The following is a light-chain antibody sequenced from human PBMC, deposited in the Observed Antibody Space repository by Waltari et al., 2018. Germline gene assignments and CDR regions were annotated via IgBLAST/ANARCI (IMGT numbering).Light chain of an antibody. J-gene: IGKJ2*03. CDR3: MQALEFPYS. Sequence: EIVMTQTPLSLPVTLGETASFSCRSSQSLLDSEDGNTYLEWYLQKPGQSPQLLIYEVSNRASGVPDRFSGSGSDTDFTLKISRVEAEDVGVYYCMQALEFPYSFGQGTKVEIK. CDR1: QSLLDSEDGNTY. V-gene: IGKV2-40*01. CDR2: EVS.